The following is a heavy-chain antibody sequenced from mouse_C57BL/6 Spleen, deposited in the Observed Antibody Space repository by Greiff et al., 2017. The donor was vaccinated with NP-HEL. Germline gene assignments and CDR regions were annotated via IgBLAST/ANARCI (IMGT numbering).Heavy chain of an antibody. Sequence: QVQLQQPGAELVKPGASVKVSCKASGYTFTSYWMHWVKQRPGQGLEWIGRIHPSDSDTNYNQKFKGKATLTVDKSSSTAYMQLSSLTSEDSAVYYCAMGNYDYDWFAYWGQGTLVTVSA. CDR1: GYTFTSYW. D-gene: IGHD2-4*01. V-gene: IGHV1-74*01. J-gene: IGHJ3*01. CDR2: IHPSDSDT. CDR3: AMGNYDYDWFAY.